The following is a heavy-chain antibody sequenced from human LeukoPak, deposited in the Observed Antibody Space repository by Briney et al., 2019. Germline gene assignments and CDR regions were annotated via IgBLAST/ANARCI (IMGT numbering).Heavy chain of an antibody. CDR1: GYIFTGYY. D-gene: IGHD1-26*01. V-gene: IGHV1-2*02. CDR3: ARGKYSGSYRPDGYFQH. CDR2: INPRSGHT. Sequence: ASVKVSFKASGYIFTGYYMNWVRQAPGQGLEWMGRINPRSGHTDYAQKFQGRVTMTRDTSISTAYMELSRLRSDDTAVYYCARGKYSGSYRPDGYFQHWGQGTLVTVSS. J-gene: IGHJ1*01.